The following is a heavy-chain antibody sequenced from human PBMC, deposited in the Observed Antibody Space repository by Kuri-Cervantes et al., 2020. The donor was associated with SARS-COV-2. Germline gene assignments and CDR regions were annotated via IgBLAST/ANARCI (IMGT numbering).Heavy chain of an antibody. D-gene: IGHD2-15*01. V-gene: IGHV3-21*01. CDR3: ARDRINDFDI. J-gene: IGHJ3*02. Sequence: LTCAASGFTFSSYSMNWVRQAPGKGLEWVSSISSSSSYIYYADSVRGRFTISRDNAKNSLYLQMNSLRAEDTAVYYCARDRINDFDIWGQGTMVTVSS. CDR2: ISSSSSYI. CDR1: GFTFSSYS.